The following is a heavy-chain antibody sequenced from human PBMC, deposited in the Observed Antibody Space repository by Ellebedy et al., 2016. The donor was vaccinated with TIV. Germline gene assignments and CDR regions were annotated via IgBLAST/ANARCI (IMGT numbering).Heavy chain of an antibody. Sequence: MPSETLSLTCTVSGGSISSYSWSWIRQPPGKGLEWIGYIYYSGSTKYNPSLKSRVTISVDTSKNQFSLKLSSVTAADTAMYSFARGGVGYCSNTGCPYYYYYGMDVWGQGTTVTVSS. CDR3: ARGGVGYCSNTGCPYYYYYGMDV. CDR2: IYYSGST. CDR1: GGSISSYS. D-gene: IGHD2-2*01. J-gene: IGHJ6*02. V-gene: IGHV4-59*01.